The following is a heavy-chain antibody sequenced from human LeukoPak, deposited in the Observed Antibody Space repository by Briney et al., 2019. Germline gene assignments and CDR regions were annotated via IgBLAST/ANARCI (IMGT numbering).Heavy chain of an antibody. Sequence: GGSLRLSCAASGFTFSSYSMNWVRQAPGKGLEWVSYISSSTIYYADSVKGRFTISRDNSKNTLFLHMNSLRAEDTAVYSCAKGYYGSGSYGWFDYWGQGTLVTVSS. CDR1: GFTFSSYS. J-gene: IGHJ4*02. CDR2: ISSSTI. D-gene: IGHD3-10*01. V-gene: IGHV3-48*01. CDR3: AKGYYGSGSYGWFDY.